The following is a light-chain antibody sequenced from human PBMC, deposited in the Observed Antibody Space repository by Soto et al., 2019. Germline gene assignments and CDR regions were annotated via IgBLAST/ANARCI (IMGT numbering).Light chain of an antibody. CDR2: DAS. Sequence: EIVLTQSPATLSLSPGERATLSCRASQNVGSYLAWYQQKPGQAPRLLIYDASNRATGIPARFSGSESGADFTHPITSLEPEDFAVYYCQQRGNWPLTFGGGTKLEIK. J-gene: IGKJ4*01. CDR3: QQRGNWPLT. V-gene: IGKV3-11*01. CDR1: QNVGSY.